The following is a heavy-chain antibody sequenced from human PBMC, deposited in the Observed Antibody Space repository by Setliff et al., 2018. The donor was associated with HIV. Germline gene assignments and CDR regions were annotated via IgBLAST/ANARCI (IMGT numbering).Heavy chain of an antibody. CDR1: SGSITSTTYY. Sequence: SETLSLTCTVSSGSITSTTYYWGWIRQPPGKGLEWIGTIHYTGNTYHNPSLKSRVTISVEASKNQISLKLTAVTAADSAVYYCAREGDGIDFWGQGTLVTVSS. CDR3: AREGDGIDF. CDR2: IHYTGNT. D-gene: IGHD2-21*02. J-gene: IGHJ4*02. V-gene: IGHV4-39*02.